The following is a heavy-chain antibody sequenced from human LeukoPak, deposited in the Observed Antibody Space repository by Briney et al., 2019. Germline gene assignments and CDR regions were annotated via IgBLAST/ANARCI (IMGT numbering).Heavy chain of an antibody. V-gene: IGHV4-34*01. Sequence: PSETLSLTCAVYGGSFSGYYWTWIRQPPGKGLEWIGEINHSGITNYNPSLKSRVTISVDTSKNQFSLKLSSVTAADTAVYYCARDVSESDAFDIWGQGTMVTVSS. J-gene: IGHJ3*02. CDR3: ARDVSESDAFDI. D-gene: IGHD3-10*01. CDR2: INHSGIT. CDR1: GGSFSGYY.